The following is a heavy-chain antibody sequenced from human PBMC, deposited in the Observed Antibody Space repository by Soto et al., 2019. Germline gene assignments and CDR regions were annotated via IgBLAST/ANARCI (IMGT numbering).Heavy chain of an antibody. CDR3: ARTPPTYYYDSSGYYYGPFDY. CDR1: GFSLSTSGVG. J-gene: IGHJ4*02. V-gene: IGHV2-5*02. D-gene: IGHD3-22*01. CDR2: IYWDDDK. Sequence: QITLKESGPTLVKPTQTLTLTCTFSGFSLSTSGVGVGWIRQPPGKALEWLALIYWDDDKRYSPSLKSRLTITKDTSKTQVVLTMTNMDPVDTATYYCARTPPTYYYDSSGYYYGPFDYWGQGTLVTVSS.